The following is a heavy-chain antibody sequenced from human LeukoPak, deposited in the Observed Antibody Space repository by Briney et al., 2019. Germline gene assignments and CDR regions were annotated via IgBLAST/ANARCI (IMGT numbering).Heavy chain of an antibody. D-gene: IGHD3-22*01. CDR3: ARVYYNSLGYAFDV. V-gene: IGHV3-11*04. J-gene: IGHJ3*01. CDR2: ISGSRSTT. Sequence: GGSLRLSCAASGFIFTDYYMSWIRQAPGKGLEWVSYISGSRSTTYYADSVKGRFTICRDNVKNSLFLQMDSLSAEDTALYFCARVYYNSLGYAFDVWGQGTMVSVTS. CDR1: GFIFTDYY.